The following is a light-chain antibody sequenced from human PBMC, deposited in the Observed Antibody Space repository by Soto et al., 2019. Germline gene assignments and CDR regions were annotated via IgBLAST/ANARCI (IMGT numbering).Light chain of an antibody. CDR2: AAS. CDR1: QSISSY. CDR3: QQSYSTPRT. J-gene: IGKJ1*01. Sequence: DIQMTQSPSSLSASVGDRVTITCRASQSISSYLNWYQQKPGKAPKLLIYAASSLQSGVPSRFSGSASGTHFTLTISSLQPEDFATYYCQQSYSTPRTFGQGTKVDIK. V-gene: IGKV1-39*01.